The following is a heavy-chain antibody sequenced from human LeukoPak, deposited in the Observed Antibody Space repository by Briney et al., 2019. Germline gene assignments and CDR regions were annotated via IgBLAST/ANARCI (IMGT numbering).Heavy chain of an antibody. CDR2: IYPGDSET. CDR1: GYGFSAYW. CDR3: ARREYGDWALDS. D-gene: IGHD4-17*01. J-gene: IGHJ4*02. V-gene: IGHV5-51*01. Sequence: GESLKISRKGSGYGFSAYWIGWVRQVPGKGPEWIGIIYPGDSETKYSPSFQGRVTISADKSISTAYLQWSSLKTSDTAMYYCARREYGDWALDSWGQGTLVTVSS.